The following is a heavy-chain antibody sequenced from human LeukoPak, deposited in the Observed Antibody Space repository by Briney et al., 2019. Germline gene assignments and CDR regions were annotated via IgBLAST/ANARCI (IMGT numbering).Heavy chain of an antibody. CDR2: INPNSGNR. D-gene: IGHD2-21*01. CDR1: GYTFIDYD. V-gene: IGHV1-8*01. CDR3: ARGISFQRRALAY. Sequence: ASVKVSCKASGYTFIDYDINWVRQATGQGPELMGWINPNSGNRAYVQKFQGRITMTTDASTSTVYMELSSLRSEDTAIYYCARGISFQRRALAYWGQGTLVIVSS. J-gene: IGHJ4*02.